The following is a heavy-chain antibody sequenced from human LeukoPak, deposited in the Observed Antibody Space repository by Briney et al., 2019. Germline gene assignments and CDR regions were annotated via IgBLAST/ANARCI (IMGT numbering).Heavy chain of an antibody. D-gene: IGHD6-19*01. CDR2: INCDGSST. CDR1: GFTFGDYA. V-gene: IGHV3-74*01. CDR3: ARERRGGYRSYYYYYYYMAV. Sequence: LGGSLRLLRTASGFTFGDYAISWVRQASGKGLVWVSRINCDGSSTSYADSVKGRFTNSRDNAKNTLYLQMNSLRAEDTAVYYCARERRGGYRSYYYYYYYMAVWGKGNTVTVSS. J-gene: IGHJ6*03.